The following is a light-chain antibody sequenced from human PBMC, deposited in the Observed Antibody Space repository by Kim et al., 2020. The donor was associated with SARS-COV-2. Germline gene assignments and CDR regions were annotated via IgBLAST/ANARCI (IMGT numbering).Light chain of an antibody. CDR2: AVS. Sequence: GQSITFSCTRTSSEAGRYTLASWYQQHPGKAPKLMIYAVSKRPSGVSNRFSVSKSGNTASLTISGLQAEDEADYYCCSYAGSSTLVFGGGTQLPVL. J-gene: IGLJ3*02. CDR1: SSEAGRYTL. CDR3: CSYAGSSTLV. V-gene: IGLV2-23*02.